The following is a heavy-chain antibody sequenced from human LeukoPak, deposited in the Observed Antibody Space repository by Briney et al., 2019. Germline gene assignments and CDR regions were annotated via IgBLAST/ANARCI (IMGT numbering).Heavy chain of an antibody. V-gene: IGHV3-30*02. CDR2: IRYDGSNK. Sequence: GGSLRLSCAASGFTFSSYGMHWVRQAPGKGLEWVAFIRYDGSNKYYADSVKGRFTISRDNSKNTLYLQMNSLRAEDTAVYYCAKDAHYEVFYFDYWGQGTLVTVSS. CDR3: AKDAHYEVFYFDY. J-gene: IGHJ4*02. D-gene: IGHD3-22*01. CDR1: GFTFSSYG.